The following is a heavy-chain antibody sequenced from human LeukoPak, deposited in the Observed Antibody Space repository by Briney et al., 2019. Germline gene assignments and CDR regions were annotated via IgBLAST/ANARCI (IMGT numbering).Heavy chain of an antibody. CDR2: IIPTVAIA. V-gene: IGHV1-69*04. D-gene: IGHD1-26*01. J-gene: IGHJ6*02. CDR3: ARGVGAIAYHYGMDV. CDR1: GDTFSSYA. Sequence: ASVKVSCKASGDTFSSYAINWMRQAPGQGLQWMGRIIPTVAIANYAQKFQGRVTITADKSTSTAYMEVSSLRSEDTAVYYCARGVGAIAYHYGMDVWGQGTTVTVSS.